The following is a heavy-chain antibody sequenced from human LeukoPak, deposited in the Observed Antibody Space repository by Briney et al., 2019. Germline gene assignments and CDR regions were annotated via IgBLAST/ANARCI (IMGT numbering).Heavy chain of an antibody. CDR3: ARQTRGIVGTTTGWFDP. V-gene: IGHV3-7*01. D-gene: IGHD1-26*01. CDR1: GFTFSNYW. CDR2: IKQDGSEK. Sequence: GGSLRLSCAASGFTFSNYWMSWVRQVPGKGLEWVANIKQDGSEKYYVDSVKGRFSISRDNAKNSLYLQMNSLRADDTAVYYCARQTRGIVGTTTGWFDPWGQGTMVTVSS. J-gene: IGHJ3*01.